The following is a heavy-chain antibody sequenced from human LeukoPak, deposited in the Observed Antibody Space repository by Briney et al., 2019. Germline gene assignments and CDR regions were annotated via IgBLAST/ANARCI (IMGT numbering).Heavy chain of an antibody. CDR1: GYTFTGYY. CDR3: ARFGSSWYFNYYYYYMDV. D-gene: IGHD6-13*01. Sequence: GASVKVSCKASGYTFTGYYMHWVRQAPGQGLEWMGWINPNSGGTNYAQKFQGRVTMTRDTSISTAYMELSRLRPDDTAVYYCARFGSSWYFNYYYYYMDVWGKGTTVTISS. J-gene: IGHJ6*03. CDR2: INPNSGGT. V-gene: IGHV1-2*02.